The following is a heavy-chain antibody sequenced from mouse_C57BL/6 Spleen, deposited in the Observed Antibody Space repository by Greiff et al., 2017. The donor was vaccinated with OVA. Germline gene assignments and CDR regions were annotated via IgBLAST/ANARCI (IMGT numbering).Heavy chain of an antibody. CDR2: IWRGGST. V-gene: IGHV2-5*01. Sequence: VKLQESGPGLVQPSQSLSITCTVSGFSLTSYGVHWVRQSPGKGLEWLGVIWRGGSTDYNAAFMSRLSITKDNSKSQVFFKMNSLQADDTAIYYCAPYYDYAYAMDYWGQGTSVTVSS. CDR1: GFSLTSYG. CDR3: APYYDYAYAMDY. J-gene: IGHJ4*01. D-gene: IGHD2-4*01.